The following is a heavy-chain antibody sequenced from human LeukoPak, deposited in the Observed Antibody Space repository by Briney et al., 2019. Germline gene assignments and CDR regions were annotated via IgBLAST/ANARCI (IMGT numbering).Heavy chain of an antibody. D-gene: IGHD5-18*01. Sequence: GGSLRLSCAASGFTFSNYAMHWVRQAPGKGLEWVANIKKDGSEKYYVDSVKGRFTISRDNAKTSLYLQMISLRAEDTAVYYCARHLSGVTGYTYGRGIDYWGQGTLVTVSS. V-gene: IGHV3-7*01. CDR1: GFTFSNYA. J-gene: IGHJ4*02. CDR3: ARHLSGVTGYTYGRGIDY. CDR2: IKKDGSEK.